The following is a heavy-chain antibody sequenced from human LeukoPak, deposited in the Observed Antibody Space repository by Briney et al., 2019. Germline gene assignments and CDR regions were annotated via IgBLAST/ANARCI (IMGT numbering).Heavy chain of an antibody. Sequence: GSLRLSCAASGFTFSSYAMHWVRQAPGKGLEYVSAISSNGGSTFYADSVKGRFTISRDNSKNTLYLQMGSLRSEDMAVYYCARAFGAENFDYWGQGTLVTVSS. CDR1: GFTFSSYA. J-gene: IGHJ4*02. CDR2: ISSNGGST. CDR3: ARAFGAENFDY. V-gene: IGHV3-64*02. D-gene: IGHD1-26*01.